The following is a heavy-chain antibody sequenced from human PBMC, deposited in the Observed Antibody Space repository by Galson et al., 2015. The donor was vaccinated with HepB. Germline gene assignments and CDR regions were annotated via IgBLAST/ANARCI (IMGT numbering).Heavy chain of an antibody. J-gene: IGHJ4*02. CDR2: ITTDGSP. V-gene: IGHV3-23*01. CDR1: GFTFSSPA. Sequence: SLRLSCAASGFTFSSPAMSWVRQAPGKGLVWVSSITTDGSPYYAASVKGRSTISRDNSKNTVYLQMNGLRAEDTALYYCADLNMYDSWGQGTQVTVSS. CDR3: ADLNMYDS.